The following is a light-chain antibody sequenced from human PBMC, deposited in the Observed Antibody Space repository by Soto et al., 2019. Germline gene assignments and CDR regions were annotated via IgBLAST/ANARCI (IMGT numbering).Light chain of an antibody. CDR3: SSYAGSNVV. V-gene: IGLV2-8*01. CDR1: SSDVGGYNY. Sequence: QSALTQPPSASGSPGQSVTIACTGTSSDVGGYNYVSWYQQHPGKAPKLMIYEVSKRPSGVPDRFSGSKSGNTASLTVSWIQAEDDADYYCSSYAGSNVVFGGGTKLTVL. CDR2: EVS. J-gene: IGLJ2*01.